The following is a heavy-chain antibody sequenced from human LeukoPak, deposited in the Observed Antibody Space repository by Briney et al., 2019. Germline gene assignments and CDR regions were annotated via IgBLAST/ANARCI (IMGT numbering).Heavy chain of an antibody. D-gene: IGHD3-9*01. CDR1: GFAFDEHG. Sequence: PGGSLRLSCTASGFAFDEHGMSWVRQVPGKGLEWVSGFSGGGGSRYYAESVKGRFTISRDNSKNTLYLQMNTLSVEDTATYYCAKGVGLRYFDYWGQGTLVTVSS. V-gene: IGHV3-23*01. CDR3: AKGVGLRYFDY. J-gene: IGHJ4*02. CDR2: FSGGGGSR.